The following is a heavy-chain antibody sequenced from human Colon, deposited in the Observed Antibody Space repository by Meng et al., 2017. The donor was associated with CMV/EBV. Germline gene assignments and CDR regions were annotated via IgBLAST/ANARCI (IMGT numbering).Heavy chain of an antibody. D-gene: IGHD6-19*01. CDR3: AREKAGTCWFDP. Sequence: ASVQVSCKASGYTFTSYYIHRVRQAPGQGLEWMGIINPSGGSTSYAQRFQGRVTMTRDTSTSTVYMELSSLRSEDTAVYYCAREKAGTCWFDPWGQGSPVTVSS. V-gene: IGHV1-46*01. J-gene: IGHJ5*02. CDR1: GYTFTSYY. CDR2: INPSGGST.